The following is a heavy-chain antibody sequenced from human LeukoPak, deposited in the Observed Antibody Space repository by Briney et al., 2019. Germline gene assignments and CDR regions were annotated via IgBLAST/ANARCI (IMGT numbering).Heavy chain of an antibody. CDR3: ARMSYYDSSGDNWFDP. CDR1: GYTFRGHY. J-gene: IGHJ5*02. CDR2: INPSSGGT. V-gene: IGHV1-2*02. D-gene: IGHD3-22*01. Sequence: WASVKVSCKASGYTFRGHYIHWLRQAPGQGLEWMGWINPSSGGTNYAQKFQGRVTMTRDTSISTAYMELSSLRSEDTAVYYCARMSYYDSSGDNWFDPWGQGTLVTVSS.